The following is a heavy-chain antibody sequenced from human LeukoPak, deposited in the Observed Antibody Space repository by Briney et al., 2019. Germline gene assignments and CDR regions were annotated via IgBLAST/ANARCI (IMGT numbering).Heavy chain of an antibody. CDR2: ISWNSGSI. CDR1: GFTFDDYA. CDR3: AKAAGSGFDAFDI. D-gene: IGHD3-22*01. Sequence: PGRSLRLSCAASGFTFDDYAMHWVRQAPGKGLEWVSGISWNSGSIGYADSVKGRFTISRDNAKNSLYLQMNSLRAEDTALYYCAKAAGSGFDAFDIWGQGTMVTVSS. J-gene: IGHJ3*02. V-gene: IGHV3-9*01.